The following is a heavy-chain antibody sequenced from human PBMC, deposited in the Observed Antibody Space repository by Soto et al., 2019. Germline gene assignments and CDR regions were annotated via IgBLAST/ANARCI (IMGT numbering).Heavy chain of an antibody. V-gene: IGHV4-30-4*01. D-gene: IGHD3-22*01. CDR1: GGSISSGDYY. CDR2: IYYSGST. J-gene: IGHJ3*02. CDR3: AREGGYYDSSGYYYSVGAFDI. Sequence: QVQLQESGPGLVKPSQTLSLTCTVSGGSISSGDYYWSWIRQPPGKGLEWIGYIYYSGSTYYNPSLKSRVTISVDTSKNQFSLKLSSVTAADTAVYYCAREGGYYDSSGYYYSVGAFDIWGQGTMVTVSS.